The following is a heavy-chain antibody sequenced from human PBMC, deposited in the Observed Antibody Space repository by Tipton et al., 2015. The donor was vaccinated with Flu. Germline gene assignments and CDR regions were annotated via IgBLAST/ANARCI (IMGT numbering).Heavy chain of an antibody. J-gene: IGHJ4*02. D-gene: IGHD3-22*01. CDR1: GGSISSYY. Sequence: TLSLTCTVSGGSISSYYWSWIRQPAGKGLEWIGRIYTSGSTNYNLSLKSRVTMSVDTSKNQFSLKLSSVTAADTAVYYCARDFSHYYDSIGNDYWGQGTLVTVSS. V-gene: IGHV4-4*07. CDR3: ARDFSHYYDSIGNDY. CDR2: IYTSGST.